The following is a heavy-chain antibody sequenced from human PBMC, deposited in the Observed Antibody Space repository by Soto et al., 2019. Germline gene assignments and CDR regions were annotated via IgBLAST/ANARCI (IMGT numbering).Heavy chain of an antibody. Sequence: QVQLQESGPGLVKPSQTLSLTCTVSGGSISNDNYFWSWIRQHPGTGLEWIGYIHYSGSAYYNPSRRGRVIILVDTTKNQFSMKLTSVTAADTAMYYCAKEVNVTADSDAFDIWGQGTMVTVSS. J-gene: IGHJ3*02. D-gene: IGHD2-2*01. V-gene: IGHV4-31*03. CDR2: IHYSGSA. CDR1: GGSISNDNYF. CDR3: AKEVNVTADSDAFDI.